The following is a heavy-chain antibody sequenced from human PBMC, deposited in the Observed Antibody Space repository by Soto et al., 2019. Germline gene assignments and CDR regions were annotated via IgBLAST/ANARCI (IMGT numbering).Heavy chain of an antibody. V-gene: IGHV3-48*02. CDR2: ISGDRGTT. D-gene: IGHD6-19*01. CDR1: GFAFGTYS. CDR3: ARDTWSVDYYYYYYGMDV. J-gene: IGHJ6*02. Sequence: PWGSLRLSCAASGFAFGTYSMNWVRQAPGKGLEWVSYISGDRGTTHYADSVKGRFTISRDNAKNSLYLQMNSLRDEDTAVYYCARDTWSVDYYYYYYGMDVWGQGTTVTVSS.